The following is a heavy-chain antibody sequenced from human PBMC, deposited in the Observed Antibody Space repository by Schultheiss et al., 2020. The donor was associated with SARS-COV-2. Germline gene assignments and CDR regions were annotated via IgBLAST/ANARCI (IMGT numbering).Heavy chain of an antibody. D-gene: IGHD1-1*01. CDR1: GGSISSSSYY. Sequence: SETLSLTCTVSGGSISSSSYYWGWIRQPPGKGLEWIGSIYYSGSTYYNPSLQGRVTISADKSTRTAYLQWSSLKTSDTAIYYCAKRLLSSVPCYWGQGTLVTVSS. J-gene: IGHJ4*02. CDR2: IYYSGST. V-gene: IGHV4-39*07. CDR3: AKRLLSSVPCY.